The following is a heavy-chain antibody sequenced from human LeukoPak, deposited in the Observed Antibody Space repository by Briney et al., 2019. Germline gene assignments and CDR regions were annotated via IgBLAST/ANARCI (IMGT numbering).Heavy chain of an antibody. D-gene: IGHD2-2*01. CDR3: ARDHIVVVPAAMKDYYYGMDV. J-gene: IGHJ6*02. Sequence: PSETLSLTCTVSGGSISGYYWSWIRQHPGKGLECIGYIYYSGSTYYNPSLKSRVTISVDTSKNQFSLKLSSVTAADTAVYYCARDHIVVVPAAMKDYYYGMDVWGQGTTVTVSS. CDR1: GGSISGYY. CDR2: IYYSGST. V-gene: IGHV4-31*03.